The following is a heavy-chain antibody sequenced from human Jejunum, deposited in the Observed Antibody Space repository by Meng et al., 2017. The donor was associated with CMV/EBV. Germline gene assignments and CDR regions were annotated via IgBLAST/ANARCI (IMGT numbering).Heavy chain of an antibody. CDR1: YT. D-gene: IGHD2-2*01. CDR3: AKDRGDCRSTTCYVENFFDS. Sequence: YTMRWVGEAAGKGVECVSVIYGGGSSTYYADSVKGRFTISRDNSKNTLYLQMNRLRAEDTAVYYCAKDRGDCRSTTCYVENFFDSWGQGTLVTVSS. CDR2: IYGGGSST. J-gene: IGHJ4*02. V-gene: IGHV3-23*03.